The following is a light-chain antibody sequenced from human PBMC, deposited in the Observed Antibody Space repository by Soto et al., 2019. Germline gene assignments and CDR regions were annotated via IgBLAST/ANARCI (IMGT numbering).Light chain of an antibody. V-gene: IGKV1-12*01. CDR1: QGLSTW. Sequence: DIQMTQSPSSVSSSVGDRVTSACRASQGLSTWLAWYQQKPGKAPKLLIYAASSLQSGVPSRFSGSGSGTDFTLTISSLQPEDFATYYCQQANSFPWTFGQGTKVDIK. CDR3: QQANSFPWT. J-gene: IGKJ1*01. CDR2: AAS.